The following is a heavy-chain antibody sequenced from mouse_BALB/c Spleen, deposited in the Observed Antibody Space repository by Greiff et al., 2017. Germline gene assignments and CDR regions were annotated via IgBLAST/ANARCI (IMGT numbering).Heavy chain of an antibody. Sequence: EVQRVESGAELVKPGASVKLSCTASGFNIKDTYMHWVKQRPEQGLEWIGRIDPANGNTKYDPKFQGKATITADTSSNTAYLQLSSLTSEDTAVYYCARDHYYGSEAYWGQGTLVTVSA. CDR2: IDPANGNT. D-gene: IGHD1-1*01. J-gene: IGHJ3*01. CDR1: GFNIKDTY. V-gene: IGHV14-3*02. CDR3: ARDHYYGSEAY.